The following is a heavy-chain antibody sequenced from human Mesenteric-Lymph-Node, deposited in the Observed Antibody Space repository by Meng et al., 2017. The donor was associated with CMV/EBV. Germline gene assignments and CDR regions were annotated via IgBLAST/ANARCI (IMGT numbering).Heavy chain of an antibody. V-gene: IGHV1-69*06. CDR1: GGSFSSYA. CDR3: ASHKSMVRGGEFDY. Sequence: SGGSFSSYANSWVRQAPGQGLEWMGGIIPIFGTANYAQKFQGRVTITADNSTSTAYMELSSLRSEDTAVYYCASHKSMVRGGEFDYWGQGTLVTVSS. J-gene: IGHJ4*02. CDR2: IIPIFGTA. D-gene: IGHD3-10*01.